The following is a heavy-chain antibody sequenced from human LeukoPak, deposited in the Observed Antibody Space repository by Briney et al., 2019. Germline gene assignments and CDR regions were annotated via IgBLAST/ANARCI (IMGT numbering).Heavy chain of an antibody. V-gene: IGHV3-23*01. CDR2: IRGSGGST. CDR3: ANSTVSGATFGFDA. Sequence: PGGSLRLSCAASGFTVSSNYMSWVRQAPGKGLEWVSAIRGSGGSTYYADSVKGRFTISRDNSKNTLYLQMNSLRAEDTAVYYCANSTVSGATFGFDAWGQGTLVTVPS. J-gene: IGHJ5*02. CDR1: GFTVSSNY. D-gene: IGHD1-26*01.